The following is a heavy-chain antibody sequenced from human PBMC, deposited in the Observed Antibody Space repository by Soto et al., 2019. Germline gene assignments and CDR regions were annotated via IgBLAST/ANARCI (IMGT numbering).Heavy chain of an antibody. CDR2: IHPSGST. CDR1: GGSISSDNW. CDR3: ASRIAAPPY. D-gene: IGHD6-6*01. V-gene: IGHV4-4*02. Sequence: PSETLSLTCAVSGGSISSDNWWTWVRQPPGKGLEWIGEIHPSGSTNYSPSLKSRVTISIDKAKNLVSLRLRSVTPADTAVYYCASRIAAPPYWGPGTLVTVSS. J-gene: IGHJ4*02.